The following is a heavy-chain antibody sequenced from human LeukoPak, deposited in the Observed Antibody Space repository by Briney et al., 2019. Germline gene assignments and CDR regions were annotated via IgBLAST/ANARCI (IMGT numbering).Heavy chain of an antibody. D-gene: IGHD3-22*01. V-gene: IGHV3-23*01. CDR2: ISGSGGST. Sequence: GGSLRLSCAASGFTFSSYAMSWVRQAPGKGLEWVSAISGSGGSTYYADSVKGRFTISRDNSKNTLYLQMNSLRAEDTAVYYCAKDLVYYYDSSGYYHDYYFDYWGQGTLVTVSS. CDR3: AKDLVYYYDSSGYYHDYYFDY. J-gene: IGHJ4*02. CDR1: GFTFSSYA.